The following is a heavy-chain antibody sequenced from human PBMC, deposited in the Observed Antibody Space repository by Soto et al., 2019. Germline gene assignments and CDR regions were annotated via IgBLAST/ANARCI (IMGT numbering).Heavy chain of an antibody. CDR1: GYTFTGYY. V-gene: IGHV1-2*04. J-gene: IGHJ4*02. Sequence: ASVKVSCKASGYTFTGYYMHWVRQAPGQGLEWMGWINPNSGGTNYAQKFQGWVTMTRDTSISTAYMELSRLRSDDTAVYYCARSAVSYYYDSSGYYYNKPYYFDYWGQGTLVTVSS. D-gene: IGHD3-22*01. CDR3: ARSAVSYYYDSSGYYYNKPYYFDY. CDR2: INPNSGGT.